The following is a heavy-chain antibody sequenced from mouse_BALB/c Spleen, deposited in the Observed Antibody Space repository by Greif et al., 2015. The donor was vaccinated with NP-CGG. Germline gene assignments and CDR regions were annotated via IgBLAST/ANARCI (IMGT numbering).Heavy chain of an antibody. V-gene: IGHV6-6*02. CDR2: IRLKSNNYAT. CDR3: TSGVMITTPFDY. Sequence: EVKLMESGGGLVQPGGSMKLSCVASGFTFSNYWMNWVRQSPEKGLEWVAEIRLKSNNYATHYAESVKGRFTISRDDSKSSVYLQINNLRAEDTGIYYCTSGVMITTPFDYWGQGTTLTVSS. CDR1: GFTFSNYW. D-gene: IGHD2-4*01. J-gene: IGHJ2*01.